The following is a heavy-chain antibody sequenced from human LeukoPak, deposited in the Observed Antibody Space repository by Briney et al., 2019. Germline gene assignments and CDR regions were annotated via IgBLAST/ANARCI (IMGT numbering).Heavy chain of an antibody. CDR2: IKSKTDGGTT. Sequence: GGSLRLSCAASGFTFSHAWMSWVRQAPGKGLEWVGRIKSKTDGGTTDYAAPVKGRFTISRDDSKNTLYLQMNSLRAEDTAVYYCARDMSGGWYYFDYWGQGTLVTVSS. D-gene: IGHD6-19*01. J-gene: IGHJ4*02. CDR3: ARDMSGGWYYFDY. V-gene: IGHV3-15*01. CDR1: GFTFSHAW.